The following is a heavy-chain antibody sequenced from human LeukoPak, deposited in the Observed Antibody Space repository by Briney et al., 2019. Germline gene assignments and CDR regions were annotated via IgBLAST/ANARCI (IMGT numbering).Heavy chain of an antibody. Sequence: QPGGSLRLSCAASGISFSTSWMTWVRQAPGEELDWVSVLFPGGSTFYADSVKGRFTISRDSSKNTLFLQMDSLRAEDTAVYYCARAPIAPAGTYYYGMDVWGQGTTVTVSS. V-gene: IGHV3-66*01. CDR1: GISFSTSW. D-gene: IGHD6-13*01. CDR2: LFPGGST. J-gene: IGHJ6*02. CDR3: ARAPIAPAGTYYYGMDV.